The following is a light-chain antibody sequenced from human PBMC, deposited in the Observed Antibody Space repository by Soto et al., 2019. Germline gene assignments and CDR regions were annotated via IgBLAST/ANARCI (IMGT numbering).Light chain of an antibody. Sequence: QSVLTQPASVSGSPGQSITISCTGTSSDVGSYNLVSWYQQHPGKAPKLMIYEGTKRPSGVSDRFSGSKSGNTASLTISGLQAEDEADYYCCSYAGSGTLVFGTGTKLTVL. V-gene: IGLV2-23*01. CDR1: SSDVGSYNL. J-gene: IGLJ1*01. CDR3: CSYAGSGTLV. CDR2: EGT.